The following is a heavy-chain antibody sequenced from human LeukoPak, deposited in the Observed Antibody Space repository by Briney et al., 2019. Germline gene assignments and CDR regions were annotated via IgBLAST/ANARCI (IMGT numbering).Heavy chain of an antibody. CDR2: IYSDGTT. CDR3: ARGIAAAGTALFN. D-gene: IGHD6-13*01. J-gene: IGHJ4*02. V-gene: IGHV3-53*01. Sequence: PGGSLRLSCAVFGFTVSTNYMSWVRQAPGKGLEWVSVIYSDGTTYSADSADSVKGRFTISRYNSKNTLYLQINSLRAEDTAVYYCARGIAAAGTALFNWGQGTLLTVSS. CDR1: GFTVSTNY.